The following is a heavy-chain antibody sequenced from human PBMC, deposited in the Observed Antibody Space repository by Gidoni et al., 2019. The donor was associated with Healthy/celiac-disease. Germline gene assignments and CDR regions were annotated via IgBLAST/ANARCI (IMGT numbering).Heavy chain of an antibody. CDR1: GFTFSSYD. CDR3: ARAGIAAAGRNSYYYYYYMDV. Sequence: EVQLVESGGGLVQPGGSLRLSCAASGFTFSSYDMHWVRQATGKGLEWVSAIGTAGDTYYPGSVKGRFTISRENAKNSLYLQMNSLRAGDTAVYYCARAGIAAAGRNSYYYYYYMDVWGKGTTVTVSS. CDR2: IGTAGDT. V-gene: IGHV3-13*01. J-gene: IGHJ6*03. D-gene: IGHD6-13*01.